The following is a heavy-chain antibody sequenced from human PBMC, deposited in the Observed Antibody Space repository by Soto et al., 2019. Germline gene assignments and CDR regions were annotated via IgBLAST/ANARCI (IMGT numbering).Heavy chain of an antibody. D-gene: IGHD2-2*01. CDR3: ADLSLGYCITTSCPPDY. J-gene: IGHJ4*02. CDR1: GGSFNTYA. CDR2: IIPVFGRV. V-gene: IGHV1-69*12. Sequence: QVQLVQSGAEVKKPGSSVKVSCKASGGSFNTYAISWVRQAPGQGLEWVGGIIPVFGRVTYAQRFQGRVTISADASTSTAYMELSRLRPDDTAMHYCADLSLGYCITTSCPPDYWGQGTLVTVSS.